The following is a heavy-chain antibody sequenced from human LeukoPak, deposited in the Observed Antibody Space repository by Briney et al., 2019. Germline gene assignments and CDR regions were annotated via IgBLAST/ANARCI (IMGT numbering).Heavy chain of an antibody. V-gene: IGHV3-9*01. CDR2: ISWNSGSI. CDR3: AKVRDIYCSGGTCFYFDY. Sequence: GGSLRLSCAASGFTFDDYAMHWVRQAPGKGLEWVSGISWNSGSIGYADSVKGRFTISRDNAKNSLYLQMNSLRAEDTAVYYCAKVRDIYCSGGTCFYFDYWGQGTLVTVSS. D-gene: IGHD2-15*01. CDR1: GFTFDDYA. J-gene: IGHJ4*02.